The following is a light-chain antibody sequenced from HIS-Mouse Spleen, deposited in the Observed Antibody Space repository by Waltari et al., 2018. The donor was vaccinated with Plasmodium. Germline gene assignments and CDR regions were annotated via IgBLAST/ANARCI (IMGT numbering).Light chain of an antibody. Sequence: QSALTQPASVSGSPGQSITVSCPGTRSDVGRYNLVSWYQQHPGKAPKLMIYEGSKRPSGVSNRFSGSKSGNTASLTISGLQAEDEADYYCCSYAGSSTFVFGGGTKLTVL. V-gene: IGLV2-23*03. J-gene: IGLJ3*02. CDR2: EGS. CDR3: CSYAGSSTFV. CDR1: RSDVGRYNL.